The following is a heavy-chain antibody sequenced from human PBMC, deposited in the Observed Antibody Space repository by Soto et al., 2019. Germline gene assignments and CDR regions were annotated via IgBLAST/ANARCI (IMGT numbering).Heavy chain of an antibody. CDR1: GGSINSGGYY. Sequence: TLSLTCSVSGGSINSGGYYWNWIRQFPGKGLDWIGYISYSGTTYYNPSLKSRVTIAVDTSKNQFSLNLSSVTAEDTAVYFCAKRRGAGGHSDYWGQGALVTVSS. CDR2: ISYSGTT. D-gene: IGHD2-15*01. J-gene: IGHJ4*02. V-gene: IGHV4-31*03. CDR3: AKRRGAGGHSDY.